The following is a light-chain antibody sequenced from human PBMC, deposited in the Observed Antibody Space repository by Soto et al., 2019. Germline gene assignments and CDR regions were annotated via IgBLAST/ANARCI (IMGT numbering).Light chain of an antibody. CDR3: QQSYTTPVT. CDR1: QSISRN. J-gene: IGKJ1*01. V-gene: IGKV1-39*01. CDR2: YAS. Sequence: DTQMTQSPSSLSASVGDRVTITCRASQSISRNLNWYQQKPGKAPKLLIYYASNLQSGVPSRFRGSGSGTEFALTISSLQPEDFATYYCQQSYTTPVTFGQGTKVEIK.